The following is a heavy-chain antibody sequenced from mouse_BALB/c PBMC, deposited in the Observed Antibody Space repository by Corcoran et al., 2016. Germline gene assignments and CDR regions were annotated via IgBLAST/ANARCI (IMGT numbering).Heavy chain of an antibody. Sequence: QIQLVQSGPELKKPGETVKISCKDSGYTFTNYGMNWVKQAPGKGLKWMGWINTYTGEPTYADDFKGRFAFSLETSAITAYLQINNLKNEDTATYFCARAPLHYYSMDYWGQGTSVTVSS. CDR3: ARAPLHYYSMDY. V-gene: IGHV9-3-1*01. CDR1: GYTFTNYG. D-gene: IGHD6-1*01. J-gene: IGHJ4*01. CDR2: INTYTGEP.